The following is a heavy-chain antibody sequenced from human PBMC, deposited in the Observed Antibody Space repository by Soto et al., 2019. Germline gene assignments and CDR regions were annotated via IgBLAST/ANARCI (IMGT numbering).Heavy chain of an antibody. CDR1: GFTFSSYW. Sequence: PGGSLRLSCAASGFTFSSYWMHWVRQAPGKGLVWVSRINSDGSSTSYADSVKGRFTISRDNAKNTLYLQMNSLRAEDTAVYYCARVREYYSYYYYGMDGWGQGTTDTVSS. V-gene: IGHV3-74*01. CDR2: INSDGSST. D-gene: IGHD3-10*01. CDR3: ARVREYYSYYYYGMDG. J-gene: IGHJ6*02.